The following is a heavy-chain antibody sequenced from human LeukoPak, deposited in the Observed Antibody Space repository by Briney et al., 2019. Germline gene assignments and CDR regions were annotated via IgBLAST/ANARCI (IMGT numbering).Heavy chain of an antibody. D-gene: IGHD3-22*01. CDR2: IYTSGST. J-gene: IGHJ3*02. V-gene: IGHV4-4*07. CDR1: GGSISSYY. CDR3: ARGGVEYYYDSSGYGAFDI. Sequence: SETLSLTCTVSGGSISSYYWSWTRQPAGKGLEWIGRIYTSGSTNYNPSLKSRVTMSVDTSKNQFSLKLSSVTAADTAVYYCARGGVEYYYDSSGYGAFDIWGQGTMVTVSS.